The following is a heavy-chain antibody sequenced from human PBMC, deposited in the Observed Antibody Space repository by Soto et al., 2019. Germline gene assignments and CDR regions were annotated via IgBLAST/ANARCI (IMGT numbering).Heavy chain of an antibody. Sequence: ASVKVSCKASGYTFTSYYMHCVRQAPGQGLEWMGIINPSGGSTSYAQKFQGRVTMTRDTSTSTVYMELSSLRSEDTAVYYCAREGGAAAHYYYGMDVWGQGTTVTVSS. CDR1: GYTFTSYY. V-gene: IGHV1-46*01. D-gene: IGHD6-13*01. CDR2: INPSGGST. J-gene: IGHJ6*02. CDR3: AREGGAAAHYYYGMDV.